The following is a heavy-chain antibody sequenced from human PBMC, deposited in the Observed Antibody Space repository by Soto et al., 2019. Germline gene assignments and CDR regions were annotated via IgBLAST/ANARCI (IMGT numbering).Heavy chain of an antibody. CDR1: GGSISSYY. Sequence: PSETLSLTCSVSGGSISSYYWSWIRQPPGKGLEWIGYIYYSGSTNYNPSLKSRVTISVDTSKNQFSLKLSSVTAADTAVYYCARLAGYSSGWLYYFDYWGQGTLVTVSS. D-gene: IGHD6-19*01. J-gene: IGHJ4*02. V-gene: IGHV4-59*08. CDR2: IYYSGST. CDR3: ARLAGYSSGWLYYFDY.